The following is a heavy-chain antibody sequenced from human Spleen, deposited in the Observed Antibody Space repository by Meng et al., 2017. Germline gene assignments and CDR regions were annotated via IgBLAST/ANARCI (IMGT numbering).Heavy chain of an antibody. V-gene: IGHV1-2*06. Sequence: RVVSGVGVKEPGASGKVLCKASGYTFTDYYMHWVRQAAGHGLEWMGRINPKSGDTHYAQKFQARVTMTGDTSISTASMELSGLRSDDTAMYYCARDEDISAAGKLFGDYWGQGTLVTVSS. CDR3: ARDEDISAAGKLFGDY. CDR2: INPKSGDT. D-gene: IGHD6-25*01. CDR1: GYTFTDYY. J-gene: IGHJ4*02.